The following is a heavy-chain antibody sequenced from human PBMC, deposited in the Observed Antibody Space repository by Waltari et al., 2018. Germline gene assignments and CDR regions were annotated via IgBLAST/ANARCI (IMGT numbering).Heavy chain of an antibody. CDR3: AKDIPYYCSGGSCPLQFDY. CDR1: GFPFVVYT. CDR2: ISWVGSST. D-gene: IGHD2-15*01. V-gene: IGHV3-43*01. Sequence: EVQLVESGGVVVQPGGSLRLSCVASGFPFVVYTVPWVRQTPGKGLEWVSLISWVGSSTYYADSVKGRFTISRDNSKNSLYLQMNSLRTEDTALYYCAKDIPYYCSGGSCPLQFDYWGQGTLVTVSS. J-gene: IGHJ4*02.